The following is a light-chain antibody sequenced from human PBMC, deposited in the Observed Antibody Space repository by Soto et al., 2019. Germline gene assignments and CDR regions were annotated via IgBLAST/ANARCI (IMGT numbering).Light chain of an antibody. CDR3: HQAHSFPLT. Sequence: DIQMTQSPSSVSASVGDRVTITCRASQGISSWLAWYQQKPAKAPKLLIYSASTLQSGVLSSFSCSGSGTDFTVTISSLQPEDFAPYYCHQAHSFPLTFGGGTKVEIK. CDR2: SAS. CDR1: QGISSW. J-gene: IGKJ4*01. V-gene: IGKV1D-12*01.